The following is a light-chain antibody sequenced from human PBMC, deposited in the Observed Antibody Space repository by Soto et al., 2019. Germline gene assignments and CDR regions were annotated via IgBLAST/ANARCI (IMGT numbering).Light chain of an antibody. J-gene: IGKJ5*01. V-gene: IGKV3-20*01. Sequence: EIVLTQSPGTLSLSPGERATLSCRASQSVRTSLAWYQHKPGQAPRLVISGASSRATGIPDRFSGSGSGTDFTLIISRLEPEDFALYYCQHYGGPPITFGQGTRLEI. CDR1: QSVRTS. CDR2: GAS. CDR3: QHYGGPPIT.